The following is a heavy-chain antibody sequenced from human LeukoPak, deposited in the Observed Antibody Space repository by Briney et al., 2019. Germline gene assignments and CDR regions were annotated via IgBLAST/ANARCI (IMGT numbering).Heavy chain of an antibody. CDR1: GYTFTGYY. CDR2: INPNSGGT. Sequence: ASVKVSCKASGYTFTGYYMHWVRQAPGQGLEWMGWINPNSGGTNYAQKFQGRVTMTRDTSISTAYMELSRLRSDDTAVYYCARDPSGGWYYFDYWGQGTLVTVS. V-gene: IGHV1-2*02. D-gene: IGHD6-19*01. CDR3: ARDPSGGWYYFDY. J-gene: IGHJ4*02.